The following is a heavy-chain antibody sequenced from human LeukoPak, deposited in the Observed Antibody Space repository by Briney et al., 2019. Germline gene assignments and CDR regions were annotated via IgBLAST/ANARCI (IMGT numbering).Heavy chain of an antibody. CDR3: ARETTYLDY. V-gene: IGHV4-31*03. CDR2: IYYSGST. CDR1: GGSISSGGYS. J-gene: IGHJ4*02. Sequence: SETLSLTCTVSGGSISSGGYSWSWIRHPPGKGLEWIGYIYYSGSTYYNPSLKSRVTISVDTSKNQFSLKLSSVTAADTAVYYCARETTYLDYWGQGTLVTVSS. D-gene: IGHD1-7*01.